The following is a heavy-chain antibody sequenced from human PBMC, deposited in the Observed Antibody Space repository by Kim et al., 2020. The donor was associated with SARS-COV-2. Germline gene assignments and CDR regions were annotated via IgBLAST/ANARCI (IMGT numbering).Heavy chain of an antibody. CDR2: IYYSGST. Sequence: SETLSLTCSVSGASISSYYWSWIRQPPGKGLEWIGDIYYSGSTNYNPSLKSRVTISVDTSKNQFSLKLSSVTAADTSVYYCSRVWAPSFFDILTGSHPTVFYYFDYWGQGTLVSVSS. D-gene: IGHD3-9*01. V-gene: IGHV4-59*01. CDR3: SRVWAPSFFDILTGSHPTVFYYFDY. J-gene: IGHJ4*02. CDR1: GASISSYY.